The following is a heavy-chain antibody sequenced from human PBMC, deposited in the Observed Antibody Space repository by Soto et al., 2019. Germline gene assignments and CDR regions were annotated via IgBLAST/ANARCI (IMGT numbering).Heavy chain of an antibody. CDR1: GYTFTSYD. J-gene: IGHJ6*03. D-gene: IGHD6-19*01. V-gene: IGHV1-8*01. CDR3: AIVFLAVKEEEEVFFYYYYMDV. CDR2: MNPNSGNT. Sequence: GASVKVSCKASGYTFTSYDINWVRQATGQGLEWMGWMNPNSGNTGYAQKFQGRVTMTRNTSISTAYMELSSLRSEDTAVYYCAIVFLAVKEEEEVFFYYYYMDVWGKGTTVTVSS.